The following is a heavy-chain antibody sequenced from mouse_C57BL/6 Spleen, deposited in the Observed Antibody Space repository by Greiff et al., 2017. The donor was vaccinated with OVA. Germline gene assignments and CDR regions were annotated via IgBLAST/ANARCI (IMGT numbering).Heavy chain of an antibody. J-gene: IGHJ1*03. V-gene: IGHV1-53*01. Sequence: QVQLKQPGTELVKPGASVKLSCKASGYTFTSYWMHWVKQRPGQGLEWIGNINPSNGGTNYNEKFKSKATLTVDKSSSTAYMQLSSLTSEDSAVYYCARDLITTVVDWYFDVWGTGTTVTVSS. D-gene: IGHD1-1*01. CDR3: ARDLITTVVDWYFDV. CDR1: GYTFTSYW. CDR2: INPSNGGT.